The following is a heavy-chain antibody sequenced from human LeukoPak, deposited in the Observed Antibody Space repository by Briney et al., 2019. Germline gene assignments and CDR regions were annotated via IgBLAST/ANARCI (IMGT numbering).Heavy chain of an antibody. Sequence: GGSLRLSFAASGFTFSSYWMHWFRQVPGKGLVWVSVINKDGTSTTYADSVRGRFTISRDNAKNTLYLQMNSLGAEDTAVYYCARGATGHPWYFDLWGRGTLVTVSS. J-gene: IGHJ2*01. CDR2: INKDGTST. CDR3: ARGATGHPWYFDL. V-gene: IGHV3-74*01. D-gene: IGHD1-1*01. CDR1: GFTFSSYW.